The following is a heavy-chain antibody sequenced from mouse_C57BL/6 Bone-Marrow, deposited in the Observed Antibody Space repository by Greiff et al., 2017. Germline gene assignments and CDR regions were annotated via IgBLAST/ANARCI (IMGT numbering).Heavy chain of an antibody. Sequence: DVKLVESEGGLVQPGSSMKLSCTASGFTFSDYYMAWVRQVPEKGLEWVANINYDGSSTYYLDSLKSRFIISRDNAKNILYLQMSSLKSEDTATYYCARDLWDAMDYWGQGTSVTVSS. CDR2: INYDGSST. CDR1: GFTFSDYY. V-gene: IGHV5-16*01. J-gene: IGHJ4*01. CDR3: ARDLWDAMDY.